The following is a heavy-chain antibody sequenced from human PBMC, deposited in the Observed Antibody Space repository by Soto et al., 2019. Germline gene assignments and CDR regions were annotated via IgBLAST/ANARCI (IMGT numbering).Heavy chain of an antibody. CDR3: ARDRYFYDSRGYYRTLDS. D-gene: IGHD3-22*01. V-gene: IGHV4-59*11. CDR2: IFHSGIT. CDR1: GDSFSNHY. J-gene: IGHJ5*01. Sequence: ETLSLTCTISGDSFSNHYWTWIRQSPGKGLEWIGYIFHSGITDYNPSVKSRVTISIDKSRNLFSLNLTSVTAADTAVYYCARDRYFYDSRGYYRTLDSWGQGTLVTVSS.